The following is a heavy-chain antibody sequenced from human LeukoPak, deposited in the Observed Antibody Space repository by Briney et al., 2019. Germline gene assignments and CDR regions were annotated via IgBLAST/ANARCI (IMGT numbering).Heavy chain of an antibody. J-gene: IGHJ4*02. CDR1: GGTFSSYA. Sequence: SVKVSCKASGGTFSSYAISWVRQAPGQGLEWMGGIIPIFGTANYAQKFQGRVTITADESTSTAYMEMSSLRSEDTAVYYCARAELLWFGELSRTGYYSDYWGQGTLVTVSS. CDR3: ARAELLWFGELSRTGYYSDY. D-gene: IGHD3-10*01. V-gene: IGHV1-69*01. CDR2: IIPIFGTA.